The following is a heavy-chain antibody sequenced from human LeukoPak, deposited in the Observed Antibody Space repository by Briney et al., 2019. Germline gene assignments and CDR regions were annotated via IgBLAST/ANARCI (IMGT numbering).Heavy chain of an antibody. CDR3: ASMVRGVNDFDY. J-gene: IGHJ4*02. CDR1: GYTFTSYG. CDR2: INAGNGNT. Sequence: ASVKVSCKASGYTFTSYGISWVRQAPGQRLEWMGWINAGNGNTKYSQKFQGRVTITRDTSASTAYMELSSLRSEDTAVYYCASMVRGVNDFDYWGQGTLVTVSS. V-gene: IGHV1-3*01. D-gene: IGHD3-10*01.